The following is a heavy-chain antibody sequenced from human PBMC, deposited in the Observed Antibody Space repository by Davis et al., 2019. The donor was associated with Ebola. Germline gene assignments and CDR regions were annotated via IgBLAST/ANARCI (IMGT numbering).Heavy chain of an antibody. D-gene: IGHD3-10*01. CDR3: ARVDYYAKFDP. CDR1: GGCFSGYY. Sequence: PSETLSLTCAVYGGCFSGYYWSWIRQPPGKGLEWIGEINHSGSTNYNPSLKSRVTISVDTSKNQFSLKLSSVTAADTAVYYCARVDYYAKFDPWGQETLVTVSS. CDR2: INHSGST. V-gene: IGHV4-34*01. J-gene: IGHJ5*02.